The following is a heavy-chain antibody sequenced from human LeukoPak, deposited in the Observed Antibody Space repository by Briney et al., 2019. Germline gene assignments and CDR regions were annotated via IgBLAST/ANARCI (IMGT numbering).Heavy chain of an antibody. Sequence: SGGSLRLSCAASGFTFNTYTMYWVRQAPGKGLEWGSGISNSGGSTYYADSVKGRFTISRDNSKNTLYLQMNSLRAEDTALYYCAKGLERESRLDSWGQGTLVTVSS. D-gene: IGHD1-1*01. CDR1: GFTFNTYT. CDR2: ISNSGGST. V-gene: IGHV3-23*01. J-gene: IGHJ4*02. CDR3: AKGLERESRLDS.